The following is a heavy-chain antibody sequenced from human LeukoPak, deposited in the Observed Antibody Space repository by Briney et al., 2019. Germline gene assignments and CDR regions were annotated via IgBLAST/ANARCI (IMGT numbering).Heavy chain of an antibody. V-gene: IGHV3-7*01. J-gene: IGHJ3*02. Sequence: GGSLRLSCAASGFTFSSYWMSWARQAPGKGLEWVANIKEDGSDKYYVDSVKGRFTISRDNAKKSLYLQMNSLGAEDTAVYYCARDCSSDTCYGNVFDIWGQGTMVIVSS. CDR2: IKEDGSDK. CDR3: ARDCSSDTCYGNVFDI. CDR1: GFTFSSYW. D-gene: IGHD2-2*01.